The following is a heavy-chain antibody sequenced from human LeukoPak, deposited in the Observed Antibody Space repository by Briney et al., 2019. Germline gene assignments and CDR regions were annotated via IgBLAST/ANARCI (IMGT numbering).Heavy chain of an antibody. CDR1: GFTFSSYA. V-gene: IGHV3-23*01. CDR3: AKARGYSSGWLWEYYFDY. CDR2: ISGSGGST. D-gene: IGHD6-19*01. Sequence: GGSLRLFCAASGFTFSSYAMGWVRQAPGKGREWGSAISGSGGSTYYADSVKGRFTISRDNSKNTLYLQMNSLRAEDTAVYYCAKARGYSSGWLWEYYFDYWGQGTLVTVSS. J-gene: IGHJ4*02.